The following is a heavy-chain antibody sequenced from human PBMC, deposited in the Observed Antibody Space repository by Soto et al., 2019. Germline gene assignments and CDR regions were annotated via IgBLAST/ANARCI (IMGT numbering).Heavy chain of an antibody. CDR2: INAGGGYT. CDR1: GYILTNYY. D-gene: IGHD6-6*01. J-gene: IGHJ6*02. Sequence: ASVKVSCTASGYILTNYYMHWVRQATGQGLEWMGTINAGGGYTTYAQKFQGRVTMTEDTSTDTAYMELSSLRSEDTAVYYCATGYSSSSVYYGMDVWGQGTTVTVSS. V-gene: IGHV1-46*01. CDR3: ATGYSSSSVYYGMDV.